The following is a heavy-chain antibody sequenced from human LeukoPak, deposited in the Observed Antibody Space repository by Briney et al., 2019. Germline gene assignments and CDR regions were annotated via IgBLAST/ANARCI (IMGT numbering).Heavy chain of an antibody. CDR3: ARGRHSYGYDPNGY. V-gene: IGHV4-39*07. Sequence: SETLSLTCTVSGGSISSSSYYWSWIRQPPGKGLEWIGEINHSGSTNYNPSLKSRVTISVDTSKNQFSLKLSSVTAADTAVYYCARGRHSYGYDPNGYWGQGTLVTVSS. CDR2: INHSGST. D-gene: IGHD5-18*01. J-gene: IGHJ4*02. CDR1: GGSISSSSYY.